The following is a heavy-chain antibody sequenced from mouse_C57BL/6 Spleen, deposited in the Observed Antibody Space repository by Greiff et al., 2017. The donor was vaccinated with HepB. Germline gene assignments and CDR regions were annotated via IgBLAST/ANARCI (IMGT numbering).Heavy chain of an antibody. J-gene: IGHJ4*01. V-gene: IGHV2-5*01. CDR1: GFSLTSYG. CDR3: AIYYYGSSYAMDD. CDR2: IWRGGST. D-gene: IGHD1-1*01. Sequence: VKLMESGPGLVQPSQRLSITCTVSGFSLTSYGVHWVRQSPGKGLEWLGVIWRGGSTDYNAAFMSRLSITKDNSKSQVFFKMSSLHADDTAIYYCAIYYYGSSYAMDDWGQGTSVTVSS.